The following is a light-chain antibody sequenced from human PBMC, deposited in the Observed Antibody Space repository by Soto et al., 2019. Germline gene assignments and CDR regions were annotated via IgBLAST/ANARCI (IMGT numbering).Light chain of an antibody. Sequence: QSVLTQPASVSGSPGQSITISCTGTSSDVGGYKYVSWYQQHPGKAPKLMIYEVSNRPSGVADRFSGSKSGNTASLTISGLQDEDEADYYCISYTGSSTFVFGSGTQPTVL. CDR1: SSDVGGYKY. CDR2: EVS. J-gene: IGLJ7*01. V-gene: IGLV2-14*01. CDR3: ISYTGSSTFV.